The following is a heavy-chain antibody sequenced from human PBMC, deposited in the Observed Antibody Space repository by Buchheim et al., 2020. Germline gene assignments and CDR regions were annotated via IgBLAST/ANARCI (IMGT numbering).Heavy chain of an antibody. CDR1: GFSLSTSGVG. D-gene: IGHD3-16*02. CDR2: IYWNDDK. J-gene: IGHJ5*02. Sequence: QITLKESGPTLVKPTQTLTLTCTFSGFSLSTSGVGVGWIRQPPGKALEWLALIYWNDDKRYSPSLNSRLTITKDTSNNQVVLTMTNVDPVDTATYYCTHSLMITFGGIIVPYWFDPWGQGTL. V-gene: IGHV2-5*01. CDR3: THSLMITFGGIIVPYWFDP.